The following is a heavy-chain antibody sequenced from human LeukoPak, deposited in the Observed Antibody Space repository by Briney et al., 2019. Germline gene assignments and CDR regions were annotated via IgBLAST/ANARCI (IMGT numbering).Heavy chain of an antibody. D-gene: IGHD6-13*01. J-gene: IGHJ5*02. CDR2: ISSSSSYI. V-gene: IGHV3-21*01. CDR1: GFTFSSYA. CDR3: ARDSAAADGWFDP. Sequence: GSLRLSCAASGFTFSSYAMSWVRQAPGKGLEWVSSISSSSSYIYYADSVKGRFTISRDNAKNSLYLQMNSLRAEDTAVYYCARDSAAADGWFDPWGQGTLVTVSS.